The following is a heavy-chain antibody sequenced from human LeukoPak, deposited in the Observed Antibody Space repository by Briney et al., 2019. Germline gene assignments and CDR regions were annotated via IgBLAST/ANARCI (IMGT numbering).Heavy chain of an antibody. Sequence: GESLKISCKGSGYSFTSYWIGWVRQMPGKGLEWMGIIYPGDSDTRYSPSFQGQVTISADKSISTAYLQWSSLKASDTAMYYCARHFYGYCSSTSCYRARELDYWGQGTLVTVSS. CDR3: ARHFYGYCSSTSCYRARELDY. J-gene: IGHJ4*02. CDR1: GYSFTSYW. V-gene: IGHV5-51*01. CDR2: IYPGDSDT. D-gene: IGHD2-2*01.